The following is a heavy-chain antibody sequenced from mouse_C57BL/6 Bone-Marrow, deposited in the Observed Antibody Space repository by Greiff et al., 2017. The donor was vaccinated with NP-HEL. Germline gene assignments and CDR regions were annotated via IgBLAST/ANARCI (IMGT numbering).Heavy chain of an antibody. V-gene: IGHV1-81*01. D-gene: IGHD1-2*01. CDR1: GYTFTSYG. CDR3: ASWLP. CDR2: IYPRSGNT. J-gene: IGHJ3*01. Sequence: VKVVESGAELARPGASVKLSCKASGYTFTSYGISWVKQRTGQGLEWIGEIYPRSGNTYYNEKFKGKATLTADKSSSTAYMELRSLTSEDSAVYYCASWLPWGQGTLVTVSA.